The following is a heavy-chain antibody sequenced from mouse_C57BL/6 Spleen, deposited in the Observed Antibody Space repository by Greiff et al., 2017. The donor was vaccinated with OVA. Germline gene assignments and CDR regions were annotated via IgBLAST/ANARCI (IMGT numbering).Heavy chain of an antibody. CDR1: GYSITSGYY. D-gene: IGHD4-1*01. CDR3: AMGEGAMDY. J-gene: IGHJ4*01. CDR2: ISYAGRN. V-gene: IGHV3-6*01. Sequence: EVKLQESGPGLVKPSQSLSLTCSVTGYSITSGYYWNWIRQFPGNKLEWMGYISYAGRNNYNPSLKNRISITRDTSKNQFFLKLKSVTTEDTATYDCAMGEGAMDYWGQGTSVTVSS.